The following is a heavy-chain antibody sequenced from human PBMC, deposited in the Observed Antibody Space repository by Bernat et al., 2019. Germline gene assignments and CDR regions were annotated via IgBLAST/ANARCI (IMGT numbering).Heavy chain of an antibody. Sequence: QVQLQQSGPGLVKPSQTLSLTCAISGDSVSSNRAAWNWIRQSPSRGLEWLGRTYYRSKWYNDDAVSVKSRITINPDTSKNQFSLQLNSVTPDDTAVYYCARGKAVAGYQAFDIWGQGTMVTVSP. J-gene: IGHJ3*02. CDR1: GDSVSSNRAA. CDR3: ARGKAVAGYQAFDI. D-gene: IGHD6-19*01. V-gene: IGHV6-1*01. CDR2: TYYRSKWYN.